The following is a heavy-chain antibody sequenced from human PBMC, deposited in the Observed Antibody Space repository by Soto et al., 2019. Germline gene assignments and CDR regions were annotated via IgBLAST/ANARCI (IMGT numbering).Heavy chain of an antibody. CDR2: XIXXFXGX. CDR3: ARGTTRVSGALAP. J-gene: IGHJ5*02. D-gene: IGHD2-15*01. Sequence: PVKASCKTSGYTCTNYGITGVRQAPGTGLGXVGXXIXXFXGXXXAXXVQGRVCFTADKSTSTAYMRLRRLRSADTAVYYCARGTTRVSGALAPWGQGTLVTASS. V-gene: IGHV1-69*06. CDR1: GYTCTNYG.